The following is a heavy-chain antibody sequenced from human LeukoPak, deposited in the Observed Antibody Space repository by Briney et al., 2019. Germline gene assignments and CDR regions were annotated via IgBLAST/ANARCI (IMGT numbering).Heavy chain of an antibody. CDR2: IWYDGSNK. CDR1: GFTFSSYG. Sequence: GGSLRLSCAASGFTFSSYGMHWVRQAPGKGLEWVAVIWYDGSNKYYADSVKGRFTISRDNSENTLYLQMNSLRAEDTAVYYCARGNYYDSGDNWFDPWGEGTLVTVSS. J-gene: IGHJ5*02. D-gene: IGHD3-22*01. V-gene: IGHV3-33*01. CDR3: ARGNYYDSGDNWFDP.